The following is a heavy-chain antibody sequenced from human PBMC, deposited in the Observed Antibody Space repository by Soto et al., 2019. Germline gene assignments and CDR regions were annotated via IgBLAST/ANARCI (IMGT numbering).Heavy chain of an antibody. J-gene: IGHJ4*02. D-gene: IGHD2-21*02. Sequence: PVGSLRLSCAASGFILTSYWMTWVRQAPGKGLEWVAIIKQDGSEKYYADSVKGRSTISRDSAKNSLNLQMNSLRAEDTAVYYCARDSTYCGDDCYTGWAFDYWGQGILVTVSS. V-gene: IGHV3-7*03. CDR3: ARDSTYCGDDCYTGWAFDY. CDR2: IKQDGSEK. CDR1: GFILTSYW.